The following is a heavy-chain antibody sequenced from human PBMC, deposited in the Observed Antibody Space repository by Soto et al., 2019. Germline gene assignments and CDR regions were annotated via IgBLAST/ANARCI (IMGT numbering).Heavy chain of an antibody. CDR1: GLTFDDYA. J-gene: IGHJ4*02. D-gene: IGHD4-17*01. V-gene: IGHV3-9*01. CDR2: ISWNSGNL. CDR3: AKGASTTVFAFNDY. Sequence: EVKLVESGGGLVQPGRSLRLSCAASGLTFDDYAMHWVRQGPGKGLEWVSSISWNSGNLGYADSVKGRFTISRDNAKNSLYLQMNSLRGEDTALYYCAKGASTTVFAFNDYWGQGTLVTVSS.